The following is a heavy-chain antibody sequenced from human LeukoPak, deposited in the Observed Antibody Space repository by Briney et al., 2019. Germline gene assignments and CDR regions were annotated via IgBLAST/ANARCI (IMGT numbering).Heavy chain of an antibody. D-gene: IGHD3-22*01. CDR1: GGSISSYY. V-gene: IGHV4-59*01. J-gene: IGHJ4*02. Sequence: SETLSLTCTVSGGSISSYYWSWIRQPPGKGLEWIGYICYSGSTNYNPSLKSRVTISVDTSKNQFSLKLSSVTAADTAVYYCARARYDSSGYYPKRPYYFDYWGQGALVTVSS. CDR3: ARARYDSSGYYPKRPYYFDY. CDR2: ICYSGST.